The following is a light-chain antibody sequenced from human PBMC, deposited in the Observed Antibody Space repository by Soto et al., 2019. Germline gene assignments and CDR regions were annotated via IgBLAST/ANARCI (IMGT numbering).Light chain of an antibody. J-gene: IGKJ2*01. V-gene: IGKV3-15*01. Sequence: EIVMTQSPATLSVSPGERATLSCRASQSVSKNLAWYQQKPGQAPRLLMFGASTRATGVPARISGSGSGTEFTLTSSRLQSEDFAAYYCQQYSRWPPTFGQGTNLAIK. CDR1: QSVSKN. CDR2: GAS. CDR3: QQYSRWPPT.